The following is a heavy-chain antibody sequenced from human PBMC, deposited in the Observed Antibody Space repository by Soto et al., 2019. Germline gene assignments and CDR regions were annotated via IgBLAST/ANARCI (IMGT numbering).Heavy chain of an antibody. V-gene: IGHV1-69*13. J-gene: IGHJ4*02. Sequence: SVKVSCKASGGTFSSYAISWVRQASGQGLEWMGGIIPIFGTANYAQKFQGRVTITADESTSTAYMELSSLRSEDTAVYYCARDPGIAAAGLKRFDYWGQGTLVTVSS. CDR3: ARDPGIAAAGLKRFDY. D-gene: IGHD6-13*01. CDR1: GGTFSSYA. CDR2: IIPIFGTA.